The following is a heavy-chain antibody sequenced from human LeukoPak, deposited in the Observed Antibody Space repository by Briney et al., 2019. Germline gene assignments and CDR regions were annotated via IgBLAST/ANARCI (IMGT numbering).Heavy chain of an antibody. J-gene: IGHJ4*02. D-gene: IGHD3-22*01. CDR1: GYTLTELS. CDR2: FDPEDGET. Sequence: GASVKVSCKVSGYTLTELSMHWVRQAPGKGLEWMGGFDPEDGETIYAQKFQGRVTMTEDTSTDTAYMELSSLRSEDTAVYYCATALYCYDSSGYYFDYWGQGTLVTVSS. CDR3: ATALYCYDSSGYYFDY. V-gene: IGHV1-24*01.